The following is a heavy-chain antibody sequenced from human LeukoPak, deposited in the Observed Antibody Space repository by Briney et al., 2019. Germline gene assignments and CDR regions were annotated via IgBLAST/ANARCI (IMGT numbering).Heavy chain of an antibody. CDR3: ARETLSYGDYGDSDWYFDL. V-gene: IGHV4-59*01. Sequence: SETLSLTCTVSGGSISSYYWSWIRQPPGKGLEWIGYIYYSGSTNYNPSLKGRVTISVDTSKNQFSLKLSSVTAADTAVYYCARETLSYGDYGDSDWYFDLWGRGTLVTVSS. CDR1: GGSISSYY. J-gene: IGHJ2*01. CDR2: IYYSGST. D-gene: IGHD4-17*01.